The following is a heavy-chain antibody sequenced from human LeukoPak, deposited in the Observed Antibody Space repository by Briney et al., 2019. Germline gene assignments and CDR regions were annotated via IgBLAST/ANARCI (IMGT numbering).Heavy chain of an antibody. CDR3: ARDRRRPGGGIAAVQNWFDP. Sequence: ASVKVSCKASGYTFTSYAMNWVRQAPGQGLEWMGWINTNTGNPTYAQGFTGRFVFSLDTSVSTAYLQISSLKAEDTAVYYCARDRRRPGGGIAAVQNWFDPWGQGTLVTVSS. CDR1: GYTFTSYA. J-gene: IGHJ5*02. D-gene: IGHD6-13*01. CDR2: INTNTGNP. V-gene: IGHV7-4-1*02.